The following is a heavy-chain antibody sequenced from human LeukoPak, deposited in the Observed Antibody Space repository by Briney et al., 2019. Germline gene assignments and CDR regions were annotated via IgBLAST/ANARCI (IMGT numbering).Heavy chain of an antibody. CDR2: INPSGGST. J-gene: IGHJ6*03. V-gene: IGHV1-46*01. Sequence: ASVKVSCKASGYTFTSYYMHWVRQAPGQGLEWMGIINPSGGSTSYAQKFQGRVTMTRDMSTSTVYMELSSLRSEDTAVYYCARGGYCSGGSCYSTNYYYMDVWGKGTTVTVSS. CDR3: ARGGYCSGGSCYSTNYYYMDV. CDR1: GYTFTSYY. D-gene: IGHD2-15*01.